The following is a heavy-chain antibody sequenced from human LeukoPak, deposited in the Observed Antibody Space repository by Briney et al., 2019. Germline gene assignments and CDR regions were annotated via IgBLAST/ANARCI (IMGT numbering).Heavy chain of an antibody. CDR2: ISNDGSDK. CDR1: GLTFSTYA. D-gene: IGHD3-22*01. Sequence: GGSLRLSCAASGLTFSTYAMPWVRQAPGKGLECVSVISNDGSDKYYPDSVRGRFTISRGNSENTLFLQMNSLRAEDTAVYYCARGTYYYDTNGYYSGGLGYWGQGTLVTVSS. J-gene: IGHJ4*02. V-gene: IGHV3-30*04. CDR3: ARGTYYYDTNGYYSGGLGY.